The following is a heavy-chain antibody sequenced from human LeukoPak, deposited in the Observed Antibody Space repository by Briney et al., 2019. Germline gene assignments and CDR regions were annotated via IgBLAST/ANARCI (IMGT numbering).Heavy chain of an antibody. J-gene: IGHJ4*02. CDR3: ARVQGGSSGWYYFDY. V-gene: IGHV1-46*01. Sequence: ASVKVSCKASGYTFTSYYMHWVRQAPGQGLEWMGIINPSGGSTSYAQKFQGWVTMTRDTSISTAYMELSRLRSDDTVVYYCARVQGGSSGWYYFDYWGQGTLVTVSS. CDR2: INPSGGST. CDR1: GYTFTSYY. D-gene: IGHD6-19*01.